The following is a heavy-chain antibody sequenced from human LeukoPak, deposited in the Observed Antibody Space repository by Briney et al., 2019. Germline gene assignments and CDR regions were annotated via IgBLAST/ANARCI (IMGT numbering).Heavy chain of an antibody. D-gene: IGHD1/OR15-1a*01. Sequence: SGRSLRLSCAASGFTFRNYAMYWVRQAPGRGLEWAAVVSFDGNTTFYSDSVKGRSAISRDNSKNTLYLEMNSLRPEDTAVYYCARFRAATTRFDYWGQGTLVTVSS. J-gene: IGHJ4*02. CDR1: GFTFRNYA. V-gene: IGHV3-30*09. CDR2: VSFDGNTT. CDR3: ARFRAATTRFDY.